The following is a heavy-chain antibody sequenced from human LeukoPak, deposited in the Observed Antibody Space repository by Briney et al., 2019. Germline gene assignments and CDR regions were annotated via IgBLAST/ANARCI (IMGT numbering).Heavy chain of an antibody. V-gene: IGHV4-34*01. CDR1: GGSFSGYY. Sequence: KPSETLSLTCAVYGGSFSGYYWSWIRQPPGKGLEWIGEINHSGSTNYNPSLKSRVTITVDTSKNQFPLKLSSVTAADTAVYYCARIRGGSYYHFDYWGQGTLVTVSS. D-gene: IGHD1-26*01. J-gene: IGHJ4*02. CDR2: INHSGST. CDR3: ARIRGGSYYHFDY.